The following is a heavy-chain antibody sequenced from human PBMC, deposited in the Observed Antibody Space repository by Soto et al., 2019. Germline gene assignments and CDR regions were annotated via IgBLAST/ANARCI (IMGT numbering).Heavy chain of an antibody. CDR3: ARRSIAARRSNWFDP. CDR1: GYTFTSYD. J-gene: IGHJ5*02. CDR2: MNPNSGNT. V-gene: IGHV1-8*01. Sequence: ASVKVSCKAPGYTFTSYDINWLRQATGQGLEWMGWMNPNSGNTGYAQKFQGRVTMTRNTSISTAYMELSSLRSEDTAVYYCARRSIAARRSNWFDPWGQGTLVTVSS. D-gene: IGHD6-6*01.